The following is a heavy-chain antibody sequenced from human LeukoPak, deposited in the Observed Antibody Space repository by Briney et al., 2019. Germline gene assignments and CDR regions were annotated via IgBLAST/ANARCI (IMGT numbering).Heavy chain of an antibody. Sequence: SVKVSCKASGGTFSSYAISWVRQAPGQGLEWMGGIIPIFGTANYAQKFQGRVTITADESTSTAYMEQSSLRSEDTAVYYCARSRRGYSGYEAADYYYYYGMDVWGKGTTVTVSS. CDR1: GGTFSSYA. CDR2: IIPIFGTA. CDR3: ARSRRGYSGYEAADYYYYYGMDV. V-gene: IGHV1-69*13. D-gene: IGHD5-12*01. J-gene: IGHJ6*04.